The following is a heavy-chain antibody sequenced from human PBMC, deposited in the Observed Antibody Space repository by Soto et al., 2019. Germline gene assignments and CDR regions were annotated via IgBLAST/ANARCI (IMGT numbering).Heavy chain of an antibody. J-gene: IGHJ4*02. D-gene: IGHD5-12*01. Sequence: QLQLQESGPGLVKPSETLSLTCTVSGGSISSSSYYWGWIRQPPGKGLEWIGSIYYSGSTYYNPSLKSRVTISVDTSKNQFSLKLSSVTAADTAVYYCARADGYNGEFDYWGQGTLVTVSS. CDR1: GGSISSSSYY. CDR3: ARADGYNGEFDY. CDR2: IYYSGST. V-gene: IGHV4-39*01.